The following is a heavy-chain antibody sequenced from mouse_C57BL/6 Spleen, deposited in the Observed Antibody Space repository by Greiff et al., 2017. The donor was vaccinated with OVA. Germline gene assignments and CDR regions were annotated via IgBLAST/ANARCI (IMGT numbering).Heavy chain of an antibody. CDR3: ARESQYYGSTWFAY. D-gene: IGHD1-1*01. CDR1: GYTFTSYW. Sequence: VQLQQPGAELVKPGASVKMSCKASGYTFTSYWITWVKQRRGQGLEWIGDIYPGSGSTNYNEKFKSKATLTVDTSSSTAYMQLSSLTSEDSAVYYCARESQYYGSTWFAYWGQGTLVTVSA. CDR2: IYPGSGST. V-gene: IGHV1-55*01. J-gene: IGHJ3*01.